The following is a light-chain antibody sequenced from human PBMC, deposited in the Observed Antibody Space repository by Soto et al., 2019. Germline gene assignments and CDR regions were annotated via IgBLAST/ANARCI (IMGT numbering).Light chain of an antibody. Sequence: EIVMTQSPATLSVSPGERATLSCRASQSVGNNLAWYQQKPGQAPRVLIHGASIRATGVPARFSGSGSGTEFTLHIRSLQSEDFVVYYCQQCDDWPRTFGQGTKVEIK. CDR1: QSVGNN. CDR3: QQCDDWPRT. J-gene: IGKJ1*01. CDR2: GAS. V-gene: IGKV3-15*01.